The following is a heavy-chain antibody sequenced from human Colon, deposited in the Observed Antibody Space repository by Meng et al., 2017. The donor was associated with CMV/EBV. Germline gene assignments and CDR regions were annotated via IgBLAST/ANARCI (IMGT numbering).Heavy chain of an antibody. J-gene: IGHJ4*02. CDR2: IDANSGGT. CDR1: GFTFTGHY. V-gene: IGHV1-2*02. Sequence: QGQLVQVGAEVKESGASVKVSCKASGFTFTGHYMHWVRQAPGQGLEWMGWIDANSGGTNYAQKFQGRLTVTRDTSISTVYMELNRLRSDDTAVYFCARDGIRGVFFFDYWGQGTLVTVSS. CDR3: ARDGIRGVFFFDY. D-gene: IGHD1-14*01.